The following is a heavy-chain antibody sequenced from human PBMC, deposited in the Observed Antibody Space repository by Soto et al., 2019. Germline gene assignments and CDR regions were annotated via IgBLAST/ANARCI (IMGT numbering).Heavy chain of an antibody. CDR1: GSSISFYY. Sequence: QVQLQESGPGLVKPSETLSLTCTVSGSSISFYYWNWIRQSPGKGLEWIGYSYSSGSSTYTPSLMCRVTVSVATSKNQCSLQLRSVAAADTAVYYCARGDSTTHGDDFDIWGQGRVVTVSP. CDR3: ARGDSTTHGDDFDI. J-gene: IGHJ3*02. CDR2: SYSSGSS. V-gene: IGHV4-59*01. D-gene: IGHD6-13*01.